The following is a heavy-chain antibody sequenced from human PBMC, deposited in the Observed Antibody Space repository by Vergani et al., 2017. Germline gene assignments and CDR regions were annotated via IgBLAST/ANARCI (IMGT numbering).Heavy chain of an antibody. V-gene: IGHV4-59*01. CDR2: IYYSGST. J-gene: IGHJ6*02. D-gene: IGHD3-10*01. Sequence: QVQLQESGPGLVQPSETLSLTCTVSGGSISSYYWSWIRQPPGKGLEWIGYIYYSGSTNYNPSLKSRVTISVDTSKNQFSLKLSSVTAADTAVYYCAAARETYYYGSGSPYYYGMDVWGQGTTVTVSS. CDR1: GGSISSYY. CDR3: AAARETYYYGSGSPYYYGMDV.